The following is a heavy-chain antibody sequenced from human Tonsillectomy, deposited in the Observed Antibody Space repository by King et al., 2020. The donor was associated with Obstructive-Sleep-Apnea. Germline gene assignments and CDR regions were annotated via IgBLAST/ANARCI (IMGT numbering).Heavy chain of an antibody. CDR3: MHRNGSGRPGP. Sequence: TLKESGPILVKPTQTLTLTCSFSGFSLTTSGVGVGWIRQTPGKALEWLALLYWTDDKRYSPSLKTRLTISKDTSKNQVVLTMTNMDPVDTGTYYCMHRNGSGRPGPWGQGTLVTVSS. J-gene: IGHJ5*02. V-gene: IGHV2-5*01. D-gene: IGHD3-10*01. CDR2: LYWTDDK. CDR1: GFSLTTSGVG.